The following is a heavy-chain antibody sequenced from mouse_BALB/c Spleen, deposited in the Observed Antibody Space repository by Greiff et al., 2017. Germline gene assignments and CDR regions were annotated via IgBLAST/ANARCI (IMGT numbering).Heavy chain of an antibody. CDR1: GFSLSTSGMG. V-gene: IGHV8-12*01. Sequence: QVTLKVSGPGILQPSQTLSLTCSFSGFSLSTSGMGVSWIRQPSGKGLEWLAHIYWDDDKRYNPSLKSRLTISKDTSSNQVFLKITSVDTADTATYYCARSGLLYAMDYWGQGTSVTVSS. J-gene: IGHJ4*01. D-gene: IGHD2-3*01. CDR3: ARSGLLYAMDY. CDR2: IYWDDDK.